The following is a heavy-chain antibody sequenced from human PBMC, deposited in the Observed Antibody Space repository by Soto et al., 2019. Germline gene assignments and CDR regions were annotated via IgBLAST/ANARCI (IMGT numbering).Heavy chain of an antibody. CDR2: VIPILGQA. CDR3: ARVGGVGAPPGTDF. Sequence: QVQRVQSGAEVKKPGSSVKISCKASGGTFSSSGITWLRQASGQGLEWMGGVIPILGQASYAPNLQGRVTITADDSTRTAYIELNRLTSADTAVYFCARVGGVGAPPGTDFWGQGTLVTVSS. CDR1: GGTFSSSG. D-gene: IGHD1-26*01. V-gene: IGHV1-69*01. J-gene: IGHJ4*02.